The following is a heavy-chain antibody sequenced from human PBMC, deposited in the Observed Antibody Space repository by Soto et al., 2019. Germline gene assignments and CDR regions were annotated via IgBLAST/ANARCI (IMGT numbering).Heavy chain of an antibody. CDR1: GFTFSSYG. CDR2: ISYDGSNK. CDR3: AKDPTPLHTAMGYYFDY. V-gene: IGHV3-30*18. Sequence: GGSLRLSCAASGFTFSSYGMHWVRQAPGKGLEWVAVISYDGSNKYYADSVKGRFTISRDNSKNTLYLQMNSLRAEDTAVYYCAKDPTPLHTAMGYYFDYWGQGTLVTVSS. J-gene: IGHJ4*02. D-gene: IGHD5-18*01.